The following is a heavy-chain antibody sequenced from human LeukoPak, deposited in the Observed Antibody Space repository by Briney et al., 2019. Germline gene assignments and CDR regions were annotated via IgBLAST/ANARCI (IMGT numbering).Heavy chain of an antibody. V-gene: IGHV4-39*01. CDR1: GGSLSSSGHW. CDR3: TEFYFDRSGYADY. J-gene: IGHJ4*02. CDR2: IHYSGKV. D-gene: IGHD3-22*01. Sequence: SETLSLTCTVSGGSLSSSGHWWVWIRQPPGKGLEWIGSIHYSGKVYYNPSLKSRVTTSVDTSTDQFSLRLSSATAADTAVYYCTEFYFDRSGYADYWGQGTLVTVSS.